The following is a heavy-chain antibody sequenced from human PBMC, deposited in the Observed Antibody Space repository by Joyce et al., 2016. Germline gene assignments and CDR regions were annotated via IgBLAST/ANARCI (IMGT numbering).Heavy chain of an antibody. V-gene: IGHV1-2*02. CDR3: ARTGGLWGTGLPEHFQY. Sequence: QVQLVQSGAEVKKTGASVKVSCTASGYSFIDFYLHWVRQAPGQGSEWMGWINPANGDTNYIKKVQGRVTITRETSIRTGYIDLSNLGSDDTAMYCCARTGGLWGTGLPEHFQYWGQGTLVTVTS. J-gene: IGHJ1*01. CDR1: GYSFIDFY. D-gene: IGHD2-8*02. CDR2: INPANGDT.